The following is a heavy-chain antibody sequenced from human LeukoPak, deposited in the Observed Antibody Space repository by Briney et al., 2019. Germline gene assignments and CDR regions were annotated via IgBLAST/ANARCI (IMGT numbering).Heavy chain of an antibody. J-gene: IGHJ4*02. V-gene: IGHV4-59*12. D-gene: IGHD4-17*01. CDR1: GGSISSYY. CDR2: IHYTGST. CDR3: ARNAHGDYFDY. Sequence: PSETLSLTCTDSGGSISSYYWSWIRQSPGKGLECIGYIHYTGSTNYNPSLKSRVTISVDKSKNQFSLKLSSVTAADTAVYYCARNAHGDYFDYWGQGTLVTVSS.